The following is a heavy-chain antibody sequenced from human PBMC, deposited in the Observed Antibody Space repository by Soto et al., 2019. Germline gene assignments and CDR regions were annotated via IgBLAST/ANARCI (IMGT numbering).Heavy chain of an antibody. CDR1: GGSISSSNW. V-gene: IGHV4-4*02. D-gene: IGHD3-3*01. CDR2: IYHSGST. CDR3: AKGNTDFWSGYYYSGRWFAP. J-gene: IGHJ5*02. Sequence: SETLSLTCAVSGGSISSSNWWSWVRQPPGKGLEWIGEIYHSGSTNYNPSLKSRVTISVDKSKNQFSLKLSSVTAADTAVYYCAKGNTDFWSGYYYSGRWFAPWGQGTLVTVSS.